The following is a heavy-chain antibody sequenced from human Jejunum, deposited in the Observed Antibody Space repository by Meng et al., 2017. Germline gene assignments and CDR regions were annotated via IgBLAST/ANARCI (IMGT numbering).Heavy chain of an antibody. D-gene: IGHD1-26*01. CDR2: IYHSGTT. Sequence: GPLRLSCAVSGYSISSGYYWGWIRQPPGKGLEWIGNIYHSGTTYYNPSLKSRVTVSIDTSNNHFSLKLSSVTAADTAVYYCARGGGSYGSRMDVWGQGTTVTVSS. CDR3: ARGGGSYGSRMDV. CDR1: GYSISSGYY. J-gene: IGHJ6*02. V-gene: IGHV4-38-2*01.